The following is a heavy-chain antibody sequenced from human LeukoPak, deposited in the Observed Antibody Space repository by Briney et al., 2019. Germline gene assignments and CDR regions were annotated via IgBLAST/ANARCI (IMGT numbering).Heavy chain of an antibody. CDR2: INPNSGGT. Sequence: ASVKVSCKASGYTFTGYYMHWVRQAPGQGLEWMGWINPNSGGTNYAQKFQGRVTMTRDTSISTAYMELGRLRSDDTAVYYCARVGYYDSSGLIGGYYYYGMDVWGQGTTVTVSS. CDR3: ARVGYYDSSGLIGGYYYYGMDV. D-gene: IGHD3-22*01. J-gene: IGHJ6*02. CDR1: GYTFTGYY. V-gene: IGHV1-2*02.